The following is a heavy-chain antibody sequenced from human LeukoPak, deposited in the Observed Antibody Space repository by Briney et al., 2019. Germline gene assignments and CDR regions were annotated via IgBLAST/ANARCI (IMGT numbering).Heavy chain of an antibody. CDR2: VYSGGNT. CDR1: GFIVSNNY. Sequence: GGSLRLSCAASGFIVSNNYMHWVRQSPGKGLEWVSIVYSGGNTYYADSVKGRFTISRDNSNNAVYLQKNNLRAEDTGVYYCARTLAGTGNYFDYWGRETLVTVSS. CDR3: ARTLAGTGNYFDY. D-gene: IGHD6-19*01. J-gene: IGHJ4*02. V-gene: IGHV3-53*01.